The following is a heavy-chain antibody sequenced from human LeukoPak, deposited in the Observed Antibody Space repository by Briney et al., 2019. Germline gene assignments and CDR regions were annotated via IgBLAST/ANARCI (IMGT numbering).Heavy chain of an antibody. J-gene: IGHJ4*02. Sequence: QPGGSLRLSCASSGFAFSDYEMNWVRQAPGKGLEWVSYISSSGSIIYYADSVKGRFTISRDNSRNTLYLQMNSLSAEDTAVYYCAKDAAGPEYWGQGTLVAVSS. CDR3: AKDAAGPEY. CDR1: GFAFSDYE. CDR2: ISSSGSII. D-gene: IGHD6-13*01. V-gene: IGHV3-48*03.